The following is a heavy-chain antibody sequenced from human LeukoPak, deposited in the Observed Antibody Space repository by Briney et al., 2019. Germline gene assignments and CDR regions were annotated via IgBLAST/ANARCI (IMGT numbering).Heavy chain of an antibody. CDR3: ARDTDTAMDV. Sequence: GGSLRLSCVASRSFSDHYMDWARQAPGKGLEWIGRTKNRGESHITQYAASVNGRFTASRDDPKNSLYLQMNNLKTEDTAVYYCARDTDTAMDVWGQGTTVTVSS. V-gene: IGHV3-72*01. CDR1: RSFSDHY. J-gene: IGHJ6*02. CDR2: TKNRGESHIT.